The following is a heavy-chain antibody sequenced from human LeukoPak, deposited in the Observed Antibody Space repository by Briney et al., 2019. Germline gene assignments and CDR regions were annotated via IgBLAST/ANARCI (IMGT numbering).Heavy chain of an antibody. J-gene: IGHJ4*02. CDR2: ISSSGSTI. CDR1: GFTFSSYE. V-gene: IGHV3-48*03. Sequence: GGSLRLSCAASGFTFSSYEMNWVRQAPGKGLEWVSYISSSGSTIYYADSVKGRFTISRDNDKNSLYLQMNSLRAEDTAVYYCARSGRFGDYIFDYWGQGTLVTVSS. CDR3: ARSGRFGDYIFDY. D-gene: IGHD4-17*01.